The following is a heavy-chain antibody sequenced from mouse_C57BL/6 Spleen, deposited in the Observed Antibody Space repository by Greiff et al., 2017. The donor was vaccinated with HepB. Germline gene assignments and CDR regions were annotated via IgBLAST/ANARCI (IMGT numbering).Heavy chain of an antibody. CDR3: ARSGGKGWFAY. CDR1: GYTFASYW. D-gene: IGHD1-3*01. J-gene: IGHJ3*01. CDR2: IDPSDSYT. V-gene: IGHV1-69*01. Sequence: QVQLQQPGAELVMPGASVKLSCKASGYTFASYWMHWVKQRPGQGLEWIGEIDPSDSYTNYNQKFKGKSTLTVDKSSSTAYMQLSSLTSEDSAVYYCARSGGKGWFAYWGQGTLVTVSA.